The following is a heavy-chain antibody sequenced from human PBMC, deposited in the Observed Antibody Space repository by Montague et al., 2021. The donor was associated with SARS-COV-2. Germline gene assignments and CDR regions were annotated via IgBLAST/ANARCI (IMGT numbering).Heavy chain of an antibody. CDR2: ISGSGGXT. J-gene: IGHJ4*02. V-gene: IGHV3-23*01. CDR3: AKDRWFGEPTAGFDY. Sequence: ETLSLTCTVSGGSISSSNYYWDWIRQAPGKGLEWVSAISGSGGXTCYADSVKGRFTISRDNSKNTLYLQMNSLRAEDTAVYYCAKDRWFGEPTAGFDYWGQGTLVTVSS. D-gene: IGHD3-10*01. CDR1: GGSISSSNYY.